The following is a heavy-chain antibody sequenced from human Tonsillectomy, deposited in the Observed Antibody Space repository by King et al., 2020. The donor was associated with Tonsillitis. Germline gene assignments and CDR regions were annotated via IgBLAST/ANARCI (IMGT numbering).Heavy chain of an antibody. V-gene: IGHV5-51*01. J-gene: IGHJ4*02. Sequence: VQLVESGAEVKKPGESLKISCKGSGYSFTKYWIGWVRQMPGKGLEWMGIIYPGDSDTRYSPSFQGQVTISADKSITTAYLQWSSLKASDTAMYYCARLEAELSTVIGGVEYWGQGTLVTVSS. D-gene: IGHD5-24*01. CDR3: ARLEAELSTVIGGVEY. CDR1: GYSFTKYW. CDR2: IYPGDSDT.